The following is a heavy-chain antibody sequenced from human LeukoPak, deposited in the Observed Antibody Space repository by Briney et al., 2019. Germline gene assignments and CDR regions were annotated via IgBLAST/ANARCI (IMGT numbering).Heavy chain of an antibody. Sequence: SETLSLTCAVYGGSFSGYYWSWIRQPPGRGLEWIGYIYYSGSTYYNPSLKSRVTISVDTSKNQFSLKLSSVTAADTAVYYCARVPLVWGQGTMVTVSS. J-gene: IGHJ3*01. V-gene: IGHV4-34*09. D-gene: IGHD2-2*01. CDR3: ARVPLV. CDR2: IYYSGST. CDR1: GGSFSGYY.